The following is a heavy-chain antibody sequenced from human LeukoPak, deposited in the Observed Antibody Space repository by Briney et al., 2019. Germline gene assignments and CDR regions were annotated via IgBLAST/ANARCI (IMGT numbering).Heavy chain of an antibody. D-gene: IGHD6-13*01. Sequence: SETLSLTCTVSGGSISSYYWSWIRQPPGKGLEWIGYIYYSGSTNYNPSLKSRVTISVDTSKNQFSLKLSSVIAADTAVYYCARQNSWEAFDPWGQGTLVTVSS. J-gene: IGHJ5*02. CDR1: GGSISSYY. V-gene: IGHV4-59*01. CDR2: IYYSGST. CDR3: ARQNSWEAFDP.